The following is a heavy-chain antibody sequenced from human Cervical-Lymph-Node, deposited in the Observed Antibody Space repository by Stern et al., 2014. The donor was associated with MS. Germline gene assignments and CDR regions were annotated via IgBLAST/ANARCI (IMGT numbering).Heavy chain of an antibody. CDR3: ARAGVYDY. CDR1: GGTIDGSDW. D-gene: IGHD3-10*01. CDR2: IYHTGST. Sequence: QVQLQESGPGLVKPSGTLSLTCTVSGGTIDGSDWWSWVRQPPGKGLEWIGEIYHTGSTTYTPSLKSRFSMSVDKSKTQFSLNLTSVTAADTAVYYCARAGVYDYWGQGTLVTVSS. V-gene: IGHV4-4*02. J-gene: IGHJ4*02.